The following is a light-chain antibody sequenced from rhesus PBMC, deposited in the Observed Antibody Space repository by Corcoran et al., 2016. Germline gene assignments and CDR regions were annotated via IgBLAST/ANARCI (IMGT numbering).Light chain of an antibody. J-gene: IGKJ3*01. V-gene: IGKV3-35*01. CDR2: DSS. CDR1: QSVSSS. CDR3: QQYNNWPFT. Sequence: EIVLTQSPATLSLSPGERATLSCRASQSVSSSLALYQPKPGLPPRPLIYDSSNRASGIPDRFSGSGSGTNLTLTISSLEPEDVGVYYCQQYNNWPFTFGPGTKLDIK.